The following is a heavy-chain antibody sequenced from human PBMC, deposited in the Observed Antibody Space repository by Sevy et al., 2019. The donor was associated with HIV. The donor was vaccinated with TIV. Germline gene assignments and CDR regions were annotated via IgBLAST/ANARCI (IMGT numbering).Heavy chain of an antibody. J-gene: IGHJ4*02. Sequence: SETLSLTCNVSVASVSSGEYYWTWIRQPPGKDLEWIGHVSYSGRTNYNPSLKSRVTISEDTSKNQFSLSLNSVTAADTATYYCAREIYFYENSGFYYFDSWGLGILVTVSS. D-gene: IGHD3-22*01. CDR1: VASVSSGEYY. V-gene: IGHV4-61*08. CDR2: VSYSGRT. CDR3: AREIYFYENSGFYYFDS.